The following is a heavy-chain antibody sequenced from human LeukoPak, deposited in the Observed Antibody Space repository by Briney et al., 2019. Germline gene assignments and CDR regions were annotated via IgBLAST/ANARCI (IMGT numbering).Heavy chain of an antibody. CDR3: ARAAGDYGDYDYFYYMDV. Sequence: GGSLRLSCAASGFTFSSYGMSWVRQAPGKGLEWVSAIIGSGGSTYYADSVKGRFTISRDNSKNSLYLQMNSLRAEDTAVYYCARAAGDYGDYDYFYYMDVWGKGTTVTISS. V-gene: IGHV3-23*01. CDR1: GFTFSSYG. J-gene: IGHJ6*03. D-gene: IGHD4-17*01. CDR2: IIGSGGST.